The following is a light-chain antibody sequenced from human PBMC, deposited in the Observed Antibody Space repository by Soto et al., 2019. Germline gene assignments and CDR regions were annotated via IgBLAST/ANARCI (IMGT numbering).Light chain of an antibody. Sequence: EIVMTQSPAPLSVSPGERATLSCRASQTVGSNLAWYQKKPGQAPRLLISGASTMATGIPARFSGSGSGTEFTLTISSLQSEEVAVFYWQQYNNWPLTFGGGTKVGIK. J-gene: IGKJ4*01. V-gene: IGKV3-15*01. CDR2: GAS. CDR3: QQYNNWPLT. CDR1: QTVGSN.